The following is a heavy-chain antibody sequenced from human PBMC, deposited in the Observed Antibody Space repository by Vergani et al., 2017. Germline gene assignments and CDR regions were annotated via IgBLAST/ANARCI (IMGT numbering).Heavy chain of an antibody. J-gene: IGHJ4*02. D-gene: IGHD3-16*01. Sequence: VLLVESGGGLVQPGGSLRLSCAASGFTFSAYWMNWVRQAPGKGLEWVAVIWYDGSNKYYADSVKGRFTISRDSKNTLYLQMNSLRAEDTAVYYCARDPDLWWGQGTLVTVSS. CDR2: IWYDGSNK. CDR1: GFTFSAYW. CDR3: ARDPDLW. V-gene: IGHV3-33*08.